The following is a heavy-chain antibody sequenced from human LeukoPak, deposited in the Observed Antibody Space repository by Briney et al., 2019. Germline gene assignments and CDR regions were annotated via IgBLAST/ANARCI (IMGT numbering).Heavy chain of an antibody. V-gene: IGHV3-23*01. Sequence: GGSLRLSCAASGLTFSSYAMNWVRQAPGKGLEWVSGISSGGSSTYYADSVKGRFTISRDNSKNTLYLEMNILRAEDTAVYYYAKKMITVPGTIDYWGQGTLVTVSS. CDR1: GLTFSSYA. CDR2: ISSGGSST. J-gene: IGHJ4*02. CDR3: AKKMITVPGTIDY. D-gene: IGHD6-19*01.